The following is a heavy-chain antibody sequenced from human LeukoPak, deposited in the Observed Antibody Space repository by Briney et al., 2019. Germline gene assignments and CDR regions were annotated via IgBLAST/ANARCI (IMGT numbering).Heavy chain of an antibody. D-gene: IGHD1-26*01. V-gene: IGHV3-53*05. J-gene: IGHJ3*02. CDR1: GFTVSSDY. CDR3: AKDLTLGATEAFDI. Sequence: GGSLRLSCAASGFTVSSDYMTWVRQAPGKGLEWVSVIYSGSNTYYADSVKGRFTISRDNSKNTLYLQMNSLRAEDTAVYYCAKDLTLGATEAFDIWGQGTMVSVSS. CDR2: IYSGSNT.